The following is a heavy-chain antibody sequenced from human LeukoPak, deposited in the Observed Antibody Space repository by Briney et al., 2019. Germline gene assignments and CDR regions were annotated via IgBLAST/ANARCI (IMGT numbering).Heavy chain of an antibody. Sequence: PSETLSLTCTVSGGSISSSSYYWGWIRQPPGKGLEWIGYVYYSGSTNYNPSLKSRVTMSVDTSKNQFSLKLSSVTAADTAVYYCARGCSTTSCYIGAFDIWGQGTMVTVSS. D-gene: IGHD2-2*02. CDR1: GGSISSSSYY. J-gene: IGHJ3*02. CDR3: ARGCSTTSCYIGAFDI. V-gene: IGHV4-61*05. CDR2: VYYSGST.